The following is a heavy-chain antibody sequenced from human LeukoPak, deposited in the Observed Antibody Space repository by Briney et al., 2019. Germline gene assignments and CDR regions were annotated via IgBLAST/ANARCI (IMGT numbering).Heavy chain of an antibody. CDR2: INPSGGST. CDR1: GYTFTSYY. V-gene: IGHV1-46*01. D-gene: IGHD1-1*01. CDR3: ARALNWNEDAFDI. Sequence: ASVKVSCKASGYTFTSYYMHWVRQAPGQGLEWMGIINPSGGSTSYAQKFQGRVTMTRDMSTSTVYMELSSLRSEDTAVYYCARALNWNEDAFDIWGQGTMVTVSS. J-gene: IGHJ3*02.